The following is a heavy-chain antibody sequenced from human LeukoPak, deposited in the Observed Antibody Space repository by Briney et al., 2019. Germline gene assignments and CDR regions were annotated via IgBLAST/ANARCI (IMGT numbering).Heavy chain of an antibody. J-gene: IGHJ4*02. CDR2: IYYSGST. CDR1: GVTISSSNSY. CDR3: ARGVDSGYNTPNRDYFDY. V-gene: IGHV4-39*07. Sequence: SETLSLTCTVSGVTISSSNSYWGWIRQPPGNGLEWIGSIYYSGSTYYNPSLKSRVTISVDTSKNQFSLKLSSVTAADTAVYYCARGVDSGYNTPNRDYFDYWGQGTLVTVSS. D-gene: IGHD5-12*01.